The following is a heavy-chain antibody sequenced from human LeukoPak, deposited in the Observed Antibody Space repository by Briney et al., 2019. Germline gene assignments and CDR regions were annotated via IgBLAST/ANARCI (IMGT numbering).Heavy chain of an antibody. CDR2: INHSGST. V-gene: IGHV4-34*01. Sequence: PSETLSLACPVDAGFFTGYYWSWIRQPPGKGLEWIGEINHSGSTNYNPSLKSRVTISVDTSKNQFSLKLSSVTAADMAVYYCARGSTTVTTWGQGTLVTVSS. CDR3: ARGSTTVTT. CDR1: AGFFTGYY. D-gene: IGHD4-17*01. J-gene: IGHJ5*02.